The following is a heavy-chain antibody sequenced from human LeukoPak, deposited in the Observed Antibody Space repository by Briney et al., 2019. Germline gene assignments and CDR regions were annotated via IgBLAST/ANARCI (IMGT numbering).Heavy chain of an antibody. J-gene: IGHJ4*02. V-gene: IGHV4-59*08. D-gene: IGHD6-19*01. CDR3: ASSMAVAGFFDY. CDR1: GGSISSYY. Sequence: SETLSLTCTVSGGSISSYYWSWIRQPPGKGLEWIGYIYYSGSTNYNPSLKSRVTISVDTSKNQFSLKLSSVTAADTAVYYCASSMAVAGFFDYWGQGTLVTVYS. CDR2: IYYSGST.